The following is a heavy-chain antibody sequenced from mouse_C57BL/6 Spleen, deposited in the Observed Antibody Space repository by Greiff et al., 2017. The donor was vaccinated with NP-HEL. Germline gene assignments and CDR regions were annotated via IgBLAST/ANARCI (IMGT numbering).Heavy chain of an antibody. CDR1: GFSFTSYG. D-gene: IGHD2-3*01. J-gene: IGHJ3*01. CDR3: ARPIYDGYYEFAY. V-gene: IGHV2-6*03. CDR2: IWSDGST. Sequence: VKLMESGPGLVAPSQSLSITCTVSGFSFTSYGVHWVRQPPGQGLEWLVVIWSDGSTTYNSALKSRLSISKDNSKSQVFLKMNSLQTDDTAMYYCARPIYDGYYEFAYWGQGTLVTVSA.